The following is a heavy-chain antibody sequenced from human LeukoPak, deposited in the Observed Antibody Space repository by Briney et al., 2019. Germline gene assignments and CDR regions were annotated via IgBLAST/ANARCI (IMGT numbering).Heavy chain of an antibody. D-gene: IGHD6-13*01. CDR1: GGTFSSYA. Sequence: SVTVSCKASGGTFSSYAISWVRQAPGQGLEWMGGIIPIFGTANYAQKFQGRVTITADESTSTAYMELSSLRSEDTAVYYCARGLSCSWRHEYYYYGMDVWGQGTTVTVSS. CDR3: ARGLSCSWRHEYYYYGMDV. CDR2: IIPIFGTA. J-gene: IGHJ6*02. V-gene: IGHV1-69*13.